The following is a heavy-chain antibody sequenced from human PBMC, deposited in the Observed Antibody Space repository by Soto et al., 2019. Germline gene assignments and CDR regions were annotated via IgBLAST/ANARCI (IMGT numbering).Heavy chain of an antibody. CDR2: VYYSGST. Sequence: SETLSLTCTVSGGSLITGSDYWSWIRQPPGKGLEWIGYVYYSGSTNYNPSLKSRVTISVDTSKNQFSLNLNSVTAADTAVYYCARDRDPTVAPRAPRRNPYYYYGMDVWGQGTTVTVSS. V-gene: IGHV4-61*01. J-gene: IGHJ6*02. CDR1: GGSLITGSDY. CDR3: ARDRDPTVAPRAPRRNPYYYYGMDV. D-gene: IGHD4-17*01.